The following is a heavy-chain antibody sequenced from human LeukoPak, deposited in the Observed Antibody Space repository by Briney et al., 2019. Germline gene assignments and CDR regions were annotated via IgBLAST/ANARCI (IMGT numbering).Heavy chain of an antibody. Sequence: PGGSLRLSCAASGFTFSSYGMHWVRQAPGKGLEWVAVISYDGSNKYYADSVKGRFTISRDNSKNTLYLQMNSLRAEDTAVYYCAKDGSYYGSGSKLRPYYFDYWGQRTLVTVSS. CDR3: AKDGSYYGSGSKLRPYYFDY. J-gene: IGHJ4*02. CDR1: GFTFSSYG. V-gene: IGHV3-30*18. CDR2: ISYDGSNK. D-gene: IGHD3-10*01.